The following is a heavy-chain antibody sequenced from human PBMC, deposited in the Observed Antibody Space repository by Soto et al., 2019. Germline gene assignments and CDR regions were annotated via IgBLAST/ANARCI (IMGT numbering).Heavy chain of an antibody. J-gene: IGHJ5*02. V-gene: IGHV1-46*01. D-gene: IGHD4-17*01. CDR1: GYSFAAFY. CDR3: VSDFGDQPRFDP. CDR2: INPSGSKT. Sequence: QVQLVQSGAEVKKPGASVKVSCKASGYSFAAFYMHWVRQAPGQGLEWLGIINPSGSKTSYAPKFRGRVTITRETTAHRLYMELGSLTAVRTAVYYCVSDFGDQPRFDPWGQRTLVNVSS.